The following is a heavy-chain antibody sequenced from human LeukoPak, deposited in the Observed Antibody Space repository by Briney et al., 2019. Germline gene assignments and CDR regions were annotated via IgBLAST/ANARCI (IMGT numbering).Heavy chain of an antibody. V-gene: IGHV6-1*01. CDR2: TYYRSKWYN. D-gene: IGHD1-1*01. Sequence: SQTLSLTCAISGDSVSSNSAAWNWIRQSPSRVLEWLGRTYYRSKWYNDYAVSVKSRITINPDTSKNQFSLQLNSVTPEDTAVYFCARRAYSAAYWKHFDYWGQGTLVTVSS. J-gene: IGHJ4*02. CDR1: GDSVSSNSAA. CDR3: ARRAYSAAYWKHFDY.